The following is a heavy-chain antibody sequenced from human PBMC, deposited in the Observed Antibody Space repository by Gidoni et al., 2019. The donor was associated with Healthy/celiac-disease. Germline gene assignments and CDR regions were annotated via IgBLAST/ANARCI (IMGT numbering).Heavy chain of an antibody. CDR2: ISAYNGNT. CDR3: ARGPNVGNYYYYGMDV. D-gene: IGHD2-15*01. V-gene: IGHV1-18*01. J-gene: IGHJ6*02. Sequence: QVQLVQSGAEVKKPGASVKVSCKASGYTFTSYGISWVRQAPGQGPEWMGLISAYNGNTNYAHKLQVRGTMTTDTATSTAYIELRSLRSDDTAVYYCARGPNVGNYYYYGMDVWGQGTTVTVSS. CDR1: GYTFTSYG.